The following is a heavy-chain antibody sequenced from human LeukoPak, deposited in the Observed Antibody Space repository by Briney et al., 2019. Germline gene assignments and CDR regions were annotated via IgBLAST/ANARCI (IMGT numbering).Heavy chain of an antibody. J-gene: IGHJ4*02. CDR2: MNPNSGNT. CDR3: ARGVKSLPDY. V-gene: IGHV1-8*03. Sequence: ASVKVSCKASVYTFTTYHINWVRQATGQGLEWMGWMNPNSGNTGYAQKFQGRVTITRNTSISTAYMELSSLRSEDTAVYYCARGVKSLPDYWGQGTLATVSS. CDR1: VYTFTTYH. D-gene: IGHD2-15*01.